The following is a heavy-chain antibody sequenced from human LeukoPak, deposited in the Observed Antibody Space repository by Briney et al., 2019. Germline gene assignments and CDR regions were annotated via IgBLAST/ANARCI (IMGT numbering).Heavy chain of an antibody. Sequence: ASVKVSCKASGYTFTSYYMHWVRQAPGQGLEWMGIINPSGGSTSYAQKFQGRVTMTRDTSTSTVYMELSNLRSEDTAVYYCARDISQGDRGRGAADSVVFDYWGQGTLVTVSS. CDR3: ARDISQGDRGRGAADSVVFDY. CDR1: GYTFTSYY. J-gene: IGHJ4*02. V-gene: IGHV1-46*01. D-gene: IGHD6-13*01. CDR2: INPSGGST.